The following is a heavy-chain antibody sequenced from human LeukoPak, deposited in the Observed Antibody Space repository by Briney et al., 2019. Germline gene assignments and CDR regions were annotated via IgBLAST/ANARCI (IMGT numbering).Heavy chain of an antibody. CDR1: GFSFNSYW. V-gene: IGHV3-7*01. CDR3: AKGAWNFDL. CDR2: IKQDGSEK. Sequence: GGPLRLSCVASGFSFNSYWMSWVRQAPGKGLEWVANIKQDGSEKSYVGSVKGRFTISRDNAKNSLYLQMSSLRAADTAVYFCAKGAWNFDLWGRGTLVSVST. J-gene: IGHJ2*01.